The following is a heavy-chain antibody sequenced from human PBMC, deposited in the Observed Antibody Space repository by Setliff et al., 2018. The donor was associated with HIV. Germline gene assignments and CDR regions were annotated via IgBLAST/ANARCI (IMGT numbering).Heavy chain of an antibody. D-gene: IGHD3-3*01. CDR1: GGSISTYY. CDR3: ARDVGGFTVFAVPRGGFDP. J-gene: IGHJ5*02. CDR2: IHYTGRT. V-gene: IGHV4-59*01. Sequence: SETLSLTCTVSGGSISTYYWSWIRQAPGRGLEWIGYIHYTGRTNYNPSLKSRVTMSLDSSKKQFSLKLSSVTAADTAVYFCARDVGGFTVFAVPRGGFDPWGQGTLVTVSS.